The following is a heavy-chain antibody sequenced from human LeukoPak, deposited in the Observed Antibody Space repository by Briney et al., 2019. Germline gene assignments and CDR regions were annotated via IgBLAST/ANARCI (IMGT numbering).Heavy chain of an antibody. D-gene: IGHD2-2*01. CDR3: ARSAGGVIGVVTPALSGTRPPYFYYYMDV. CDR2: IIPIFDTA. V-gene: IGHV1-69*13. CDR1: GGTFSTYA. Sequence: ASVKVSCKASGGTFSTYAISWVQQAPGQGLEWMGGIIPIFDTANYAQKFQGRVTITADESTRSAYMELSSLRSEDTAVYYCARSAGGVIGVVTPALSGTRPPYFYYYMDVWGRGTTVTVSS. J-gene: IGHJ6*03.